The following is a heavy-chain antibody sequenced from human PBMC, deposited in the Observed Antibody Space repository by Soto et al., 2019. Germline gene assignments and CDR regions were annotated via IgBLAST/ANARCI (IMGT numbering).Heavy chain of an antibody. J-gene: IGHJ4*02. CDR3: ARVGVITFGGVIVMSFIDY. CDR1: GYTFTSYA. Sequence: QVQLVQSGAEVKKPGASVKVSCKASGYTFTSYAMHWVRQAPGQRLEWMGWINAGNGNTKYSQKFQGRVTITRDTSASTAYMELSSLRSEDTAVYYCARVGVITFGGVIVMSFIDYWGQGTLVTVSS. D-gene: IGHD3-16*02. CDR2: INAGNGNT. V-gene: IGHV1-3*01.